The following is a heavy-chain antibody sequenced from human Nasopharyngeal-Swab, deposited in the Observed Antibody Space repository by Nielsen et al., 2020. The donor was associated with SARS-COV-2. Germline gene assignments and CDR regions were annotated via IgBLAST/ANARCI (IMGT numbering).Heavy chain of an antibody. Sequence: GESLKISCAASGFTFSSYAMSWVRQAPGKGLEWVSAISGSGGSTYYADSVKGRFTISRDNSKNTLYLQMNSLRAEDTAVYYCAKALLHIVVVTAPGGYWGQGTLATVSS. J-gene: IGHJ4*02. CDR2: ISGSGGST. CDR3: AKALLHIVVVTAPGGY. V-gene: IGHV3-23*01. D-gene: IGHD2-21*02. CDR1: GFTFSSYA.